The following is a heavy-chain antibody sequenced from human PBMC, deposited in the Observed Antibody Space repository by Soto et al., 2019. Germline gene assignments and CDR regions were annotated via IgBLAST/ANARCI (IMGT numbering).Heavy chain of an antibody. CDR3: VQGRGPLDF. D-gene: IGHD3-16*01. CDR1: GFSLSTSGVG. J-gene: IGHJ4*02. V-gene: IGHV2-5*02. CDR2: IYWDEDK. Sequence: QITLKESGPTLVKPTQTLTLTCTFSGFSLSTSGVGVGWIRQPPGKALEWLALIYWDEDKRYSPSLKSRLTITQDTAKNPVVLTMTNMDPVDTATYYCVQGRGPLDFWGQGTLVTVSS.